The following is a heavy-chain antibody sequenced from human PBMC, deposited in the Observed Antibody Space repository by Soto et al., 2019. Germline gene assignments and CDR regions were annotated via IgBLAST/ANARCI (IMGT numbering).Heavy chain of an antibody. D-gene: IGHD2-2*01. CDR3: ARGYYQLPWATFDY. J-gene: IGHJ4*02. Sequence: SETLSLTCTVSGGSISSYYWSWIRQPAGKGLEWIGRIYTSGRTNYNPSLKSRVTMSVDTSKNQFSLKLSSVTAADTAVYYCARGYYQLPWATFDYWGQGTLVTVSS. CDR2: IYTSGRT. V-gene: IGHV4-4*07. CDR1: GGSISSYY.